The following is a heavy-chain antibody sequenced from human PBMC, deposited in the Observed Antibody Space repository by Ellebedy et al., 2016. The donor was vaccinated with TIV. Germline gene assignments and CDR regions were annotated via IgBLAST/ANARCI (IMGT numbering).Heavy chain of an antibody. CDR1: GFTFSSYA. Sequence: GGSLRLSXAASGFTFSSYAMSWVRQAPGKGLEWVSAISGSGGSTYYADSVTGRFTISRDNSKNTLYLQMNSLRAEDTAVYYCATLRGYDILTGYLPRYFDLWGRGTLVTVSS. CDR2: ISGSGGST. J-gene: IGHJ2*01. CDR3: ATLRGYDILTGYLPRYFDL. V-gene: IGHV3-23*01. D-gene: IGHD3-9*01.